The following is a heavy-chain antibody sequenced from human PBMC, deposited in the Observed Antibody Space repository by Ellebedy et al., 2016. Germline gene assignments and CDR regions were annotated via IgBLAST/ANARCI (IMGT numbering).Heavy chain of an antibody. Sequence: SETLSLTXTVSGGSISSGSYYWSWIRQPAGKGLEWIGRIYTSGSTNYNPSLKSRVTMSVDTSKNQFSLKLSSVTAADTAVYYCARDNFDYYDSSGYYAIDYWGQGTLVTVSS. CDR2: IYTSGST. V-gene: IGHV4-61*02. J-gene: IGHJ4*02. CDR1: GGSISSGSYY. D-gene: IGHD3-22*01. CDR3: ARDNFDYYDSSGYYAIDY.